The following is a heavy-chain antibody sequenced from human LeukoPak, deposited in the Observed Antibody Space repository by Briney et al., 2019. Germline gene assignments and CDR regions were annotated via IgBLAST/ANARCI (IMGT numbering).Heavy chain of an antibody. CDR3: ARYDGDPMRGWFDP. Sequence: SLKVSCKASGGTFSSYAISWVRQAPGQGLEWMEWINPILGIANYAQKFQGRGTITAYKSTSTAYMELSSRRSEDTAVYYCARYDGDPMRGWFDPWGQGTLVTVSS. J-gene: IGHJ5*02. CDR1: GGTFSSYA. D-gene: IGHD4-17*01. V-gene: IGHV1-69*04. CDR2: INPILGIA.